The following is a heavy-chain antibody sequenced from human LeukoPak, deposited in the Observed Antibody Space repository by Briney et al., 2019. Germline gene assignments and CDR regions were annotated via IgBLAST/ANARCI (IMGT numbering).Heavy chain of an antibody. V-gene: IGHV4-39*01. Sequence: SETLSLTCTVSGGSISSSSYYWGWIRQPPGKGLEWNGSIYYSGSTYYNPSLKSRVTISVDTSKNQFSLKLSSVTAADTAVYYCARGRLVLLRYFDWGRWFDPWGQGTLVTVSS. CDR1: GGSISSSSYY. D-gene: IGHD3-9*01. CDR3: ARGRLVLLRYFDWGRWFDP. CDR2: IYYSGST. J-gene: IGHJ5*02.